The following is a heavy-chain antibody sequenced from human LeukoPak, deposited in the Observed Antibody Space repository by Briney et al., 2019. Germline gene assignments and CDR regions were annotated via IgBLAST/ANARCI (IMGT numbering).Heavy chain of an antibody. V-gene: IGHV4-4*02. CDR3: AREILGGFTPGAY. D-gene: IGHD3-10*01. Sequence: PSETLSLTCTVSLDSTTSNCWSWVRQPPGKGLEWFGEINRSGSRNYNPSLQSRGTISIDRSRNQIALELSSVTGADTAVYYCAREILGGFTPGAYWGQGTLVTVSS. J-gene: IGHJ4*02. CDR2: INRSGSR. CDR1: LDSTTSNC.